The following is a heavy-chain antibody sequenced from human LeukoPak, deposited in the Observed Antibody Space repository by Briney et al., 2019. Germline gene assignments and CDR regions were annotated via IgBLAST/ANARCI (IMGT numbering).Heavy chain of an antibody. Sequence: VKVSCKASGHTFTSYDINWVRQATGQGLEWMGWMNPNSGNTGYAQKFQGRVTMTRNTSISTAYMELSSLRSEDTAVYYCARGERYSYRNPESDYWGQGTLVTVSS. D-gene: IGHD5-18*01. CDR1: GHTFTSYD. V-gene: IGHV1-8*01. J-gene: IGHJ4*02. CDR2: MNPNSGNT. CDR3: ARGERYSYRNPESDY.